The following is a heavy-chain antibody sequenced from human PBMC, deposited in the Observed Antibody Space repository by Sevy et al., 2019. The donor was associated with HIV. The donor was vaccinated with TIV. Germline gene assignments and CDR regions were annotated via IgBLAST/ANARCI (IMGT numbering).Heavy chain of an antibody. D-gene: IGHD3-22*01. CDR1: GYSFTSHW. V-gene: IGHV5-51*01. J-gene: IGHJ4*02. CDR2: IFPGDSET. CDR3: ARSRSGYFDSSGYYIN. Sequence: GESLKISCKGHGYSFTSHWIGWVRQMPGKGLDWMGIIFPGDSETRYSPSFQGEVTISADKSISTAFLQWGSLKASDTAIYYCARSRSGYFDSSGYYINWGQGTLVTVSS.